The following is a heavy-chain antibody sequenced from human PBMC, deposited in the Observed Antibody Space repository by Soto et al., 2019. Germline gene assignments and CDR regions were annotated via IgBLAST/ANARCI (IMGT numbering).Heavy chain of an antibody. Sequence: YQRNMVRQAPGKGLEWIAHISFSGSTIYYADSVKGRFSISRDNPKNFLYLQMSGLRADDSAVYYCTRGAGFFYGVDVWGLGTRVSVS. CDR2: ISFSGSTI. D-gene: IGHD3-10*01. V-gene: IGHV3-48*03. CDR1: YQ. J-gene: IGHJ6*02. CDR3: TRGAGFFYGVDV.